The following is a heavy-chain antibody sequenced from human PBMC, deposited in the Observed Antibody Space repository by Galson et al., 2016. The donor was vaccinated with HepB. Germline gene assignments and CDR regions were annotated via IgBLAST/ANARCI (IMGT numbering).Heavy chain of an antibody. Sequence: SLRLSCAASGFSFSDHYMSWIRQAPGKGLESIAYISSSGTVLYYAASAQGRFTISRDNAKKSLYLQMNSLRADGTGVYYCARDPDTSSKVDVWGRGTTVTVSS. V-gene: IGHV3-11*01. J-gene: IGHJ6*02. CDR2: ISSSGTVL. D-gene: IGHD5-18*01. CDR1: GFSFSDHY. CDR3: ARDPDTSSKVDV.